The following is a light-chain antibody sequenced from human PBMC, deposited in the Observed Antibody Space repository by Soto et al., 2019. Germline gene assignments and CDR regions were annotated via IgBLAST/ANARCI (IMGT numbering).Light chain of an antibody. V-gene: IGLV2-14*01. J-gene: IGLJ1*01. Sequence: QSVLTQPASVSGSPGQSITISCTGTNSDVGGYNHVSWYQIHPGKAPKLIIYEVTSRPSGVSYRFSGSKSGNSASLTISGLQAEDEADYYCSSYASSSFYVYGGGTRVT. CDR3: SSYASSSFYV. CDR2: EVT. CDR1: NSDVGGYNH.